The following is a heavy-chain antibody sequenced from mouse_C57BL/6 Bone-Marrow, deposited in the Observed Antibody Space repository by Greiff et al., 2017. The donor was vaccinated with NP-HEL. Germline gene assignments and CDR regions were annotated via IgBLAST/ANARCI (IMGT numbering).Heavy chain of an antibody. J-gene: IGHJ3*01. V-gene: IGHV1-54*01. CDR2: INPGSGGT. Sequence: VQLQQSGAELVRPGTSVKVSCKASGYAFTSYLIEWVKQRPGQGLEWIGVINPGSGGTNYNEKFKGKATLTADKSSSTAYMQLSSLTSEDSAVYCCASDNGSSPFAYWGQGTLVTVSA. CDR3: ASDNGSSPFAY. D-gene: IGHD1-1*01. CDR1: GYAFTSYL.